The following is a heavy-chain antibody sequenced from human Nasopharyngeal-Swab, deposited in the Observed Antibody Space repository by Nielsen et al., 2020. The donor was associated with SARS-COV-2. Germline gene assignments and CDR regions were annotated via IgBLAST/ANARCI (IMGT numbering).Heavy chain of an antibody. D-gene: IGHD5-18*01. CDR3: ARRSGYSYGYALDN. CDR2: IYHSGST. J-gene: IGHJ4*02. Sequence: WSRQPPGKGLEWIASIYHSGSTYYNPTLRSRGTILVDTSKNQCSLKLYSVTAADTAIYYCARRSGYSYGYALDNWGPGTLVTVSS. V-gene: IGHV4-38-2*01.